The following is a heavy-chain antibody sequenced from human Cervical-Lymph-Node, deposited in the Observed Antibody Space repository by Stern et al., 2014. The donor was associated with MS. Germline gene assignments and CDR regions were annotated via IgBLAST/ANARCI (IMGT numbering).Heavy chain of an antibody. CDR1: GYSFATYW. CDR3: ARPGDDTAKYGLDV. J-gene: IGHJ6*02. D-gene: IGHD5-18*01. V-gene: IGHV5-51*03. Sequence: EMQLVESRAEVKKPGESLKISCKGSGYSFATYWIGWGRQMPGKGLEWMGIIYPGYSDTRYSPSFQGQVTISADKSISTAYLHWSSLKASDTAMYYCARPGDDTAKYGLDVWGQGTTVTVSS. CDR2: IYPGYSDT.